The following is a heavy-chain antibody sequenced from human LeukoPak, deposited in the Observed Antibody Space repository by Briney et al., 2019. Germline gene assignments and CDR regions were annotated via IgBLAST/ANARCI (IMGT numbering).Heavy chain of an antibody. CDR1: GGTFSSYA. D-gene: IGHD6-19*01. J-gene: IGHJ5*02. CDR3: ASGRQCPPYNYFDP. V-gene: IGHV1-69*04. Sequence: SVKLSCKASGGTFSSYAISWVRQAPGQGLEWMGRIIPILGIANYAQKFQGRVTITAAKSTSTAYMELSSLRSQAPAVYYWASGRQCPPYNYFDPWGQGTLVTVSS. CDR2: IIPILGIA.